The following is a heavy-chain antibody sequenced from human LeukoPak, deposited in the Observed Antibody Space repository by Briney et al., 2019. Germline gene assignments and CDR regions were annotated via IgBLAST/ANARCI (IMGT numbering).Heavy chain of an antibody. CDR1: GYTFTGYY. V-gene: IGHV1-2*02. Sequence: ASVKVSCKASGYTFTGYYMHWVRQAPGQGLEWMGWINPNSGGTNYAQKFQGRVTMTRDTSISTAYMELSRLRSDDTAVYYCARDFESRQWPFDYWGQGTLVTVSS. CDR2: INPNSGGT. CDR3: ARDFESRQWPFDY. J-gene: IGHJ4*02. D-gene: IGHD6-19*01.